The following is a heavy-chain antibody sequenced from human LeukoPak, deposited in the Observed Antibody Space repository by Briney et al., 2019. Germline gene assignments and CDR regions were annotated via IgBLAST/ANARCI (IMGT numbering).Heavy chain of an antibody. Sequence: ASVKVSCKASGYTFTHYYMHWVRQAPGQGLEWPGVINPSGGNTTFAQKFQARVTMTRDTSTNTVYMELSSLRSEDTAVYYCARDQVIVVVPVGSSRVPSPVDLNYYFYGMDVWGQGTTVTVSS. V-gene: IGHV1-46*01. D-gene: IGHD2-2*01. J-gene: IGHJ6*02. CDR3: ARDQVIVVVPVGSSRVPSPVDLNYYFYGMDV. CDR2: INPSGGNT. CDR1: GYTFTHYY.